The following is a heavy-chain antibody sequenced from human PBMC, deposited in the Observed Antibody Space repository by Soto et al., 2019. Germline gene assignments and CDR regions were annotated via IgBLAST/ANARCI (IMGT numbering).Heavy chain of an antibody. V-gene: IGHV1-69*12. CDR2: IIPMSSVV. CDR3: ATTFCGEDCFSTYYLEH. Sequence: QVQVVQSGAEVKKPGSSVKVSCTVSGGTFSDFGLSWVRLAPGRVLEWLGGIIPMSSVVNHGQTFQGRVTITADASTVTGYMQLRRLRSDDTALYYCATTFCGEDCFSTYYLEHWGQGTLVTVSS. CDR1: GGTFSDFG. J-gene: IGHJ4*02. D-gene: IGHD2-21*02.